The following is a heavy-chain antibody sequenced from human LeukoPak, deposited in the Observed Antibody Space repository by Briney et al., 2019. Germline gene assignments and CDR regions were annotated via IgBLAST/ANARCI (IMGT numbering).Heavy chain of an antibody. V-gene: IGHV3-48*03. CDR1: GFTFSSYE. CDR2: ISSSGNSI. Sequence: GGSLRLSCEASGFTFSSYEMNWVRQAPGKGLEWVSYISSSGNSIYYTDSVKGRFTISRDNAKNSLYLQMNSLRAEDTAVYYCARDRNRKGIAAAGIIDYWGQGTLVTVSS. CDR3: ARDRNRKGIAAAGIIDY. D-gene: IGHD6-13*01. J-gene: IGHJ4*02.